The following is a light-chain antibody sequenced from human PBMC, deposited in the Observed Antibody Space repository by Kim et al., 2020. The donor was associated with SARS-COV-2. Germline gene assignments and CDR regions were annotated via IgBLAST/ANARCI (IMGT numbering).Light chain of an antibody. V-gene: IGKV3-20*01. CDR3: QQYNTALT. CDR2: LAS. Sequence: EIVLTHSPGTLSLSPGERATLSCRASQSVNIHLAWYQHKPGQAPRLLISLASRRATGIPDRFSGSGSGTDFTLTISRLEPEDSAAYYCQQYNTALTFGGGTKVDIK. CDR1: QSVNIH. J-gene: IGKJ4*01.